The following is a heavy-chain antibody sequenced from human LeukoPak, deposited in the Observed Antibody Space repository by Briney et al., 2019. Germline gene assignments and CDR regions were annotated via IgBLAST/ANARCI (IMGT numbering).Heavy chain of an antibody. Sequence: ASVNVSCKPSGYSFIDYYIHWVRQAPGQGVEWMGWNNPNSGGTTYAQKFQGRVTMTRDTSISTVYMELSKLRSDDTAMYYCARVIVGGIYGFYYWGQGTLVTVSS. CDR2: NNPNSGGT. CDR3: ARVIVGGIYGFYY. V-gene: IGHV1-2*02. CDR1: GYSFIDYY. J-gene: IGHJ4*02. D-gene: IGHD6-19*01.